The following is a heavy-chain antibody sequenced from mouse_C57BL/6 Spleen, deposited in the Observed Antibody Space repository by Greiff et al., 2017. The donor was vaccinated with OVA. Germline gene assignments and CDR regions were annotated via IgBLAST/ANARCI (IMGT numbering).Heavy chain of an antibody. CDR1: GYAFSSSW. D-gene: IGHD1-1*01. CDR2: LYPADGDT. J-gene: IGHJ4*01. CDR3: AYGSSPYAIDY. V-gene: IGHV1-82*01. Sequence: QVQLQPSGPELVKPGASVKISCKASGYAFSSSWMNWVKQRPGKGLEWIGRLYPADGDTHYNGKFKGKATLTADKSSSTAYMQLISLTSEDSAVYCCAYGSSPYAIDYWGQGTSVTVSS.